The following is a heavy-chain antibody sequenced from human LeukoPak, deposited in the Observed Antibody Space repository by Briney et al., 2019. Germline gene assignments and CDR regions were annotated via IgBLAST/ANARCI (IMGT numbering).Heavy chain of an antibody. CDR1: GFTFSSYS. CDR3: ARALYGSGSPSDY. V-gene: IGHV3-21*05. CDR2: ISSSSSYI. J-gene: IGHJ4*02. Sequence: PGGSLRLSCAASGFTFSSYSMNWVRQAPGKGLEWVSYISSSSSYIYYADSVKGRFTISRDNAKNSLYLQMNSLRAEDTAVYYCARALYGSGSPSDYWGQGTLVTVSS. D-gene: IGHD3-10*01.